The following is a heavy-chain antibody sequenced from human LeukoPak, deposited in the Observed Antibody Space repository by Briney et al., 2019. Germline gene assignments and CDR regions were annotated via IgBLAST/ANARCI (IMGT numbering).Heavy chain of an antibody. J-gene: IGHJ4*02. CDR3: ARHLDDYGDYYFDY. D-gene: IGHD4-17*01. CDR2: SYPGDSDT. Sequence: GESLKISCKGSGYSFTNCWIGWVRQMPGKGLEWMGISYPGDSDTRYSPSFQGQVTISVDKSISTAYLQWSSLKASDTAMYYCARHLDDYGDYYFDYWGQGTLVTVSS. V-gene: IGHV5-51*01. CDR1: GYSFTNCW.